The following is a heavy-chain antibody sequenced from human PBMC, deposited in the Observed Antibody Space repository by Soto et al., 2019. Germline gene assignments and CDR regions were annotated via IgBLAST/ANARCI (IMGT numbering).Heavy chain of an antibody. CDR2: IYYSGST. Sequence: SETLSLTCTVSGGSISSGGYYWSWIRQHPGKGLEWIGYIYYSGSTYYNPSLKSRVTISVDTSKNQFSLKLSSVTAADTAVYYCATDPALDYYDSSGYLDYWGQGTLVTVSS. D-gene: IGHD3-22*01. CDR1: GGSISSGGYY. CDR3: ATDPALDYYDSSGYLDY. V-gene: IGHV4-31*03. J-gene: IGHJ4*02.